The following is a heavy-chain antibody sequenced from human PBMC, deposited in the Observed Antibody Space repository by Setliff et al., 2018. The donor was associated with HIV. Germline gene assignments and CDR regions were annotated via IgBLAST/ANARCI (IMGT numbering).Heavy chain of an antibody. CDR2: IYYSGSA. D-gene: IGHD1-1*01. CDR3: ATGRLYYYMDV. V-gene: IGHV4-31*03. J-gene: IGHJ6*03. Sequence: SETLSLTCTVSGASINTGGYYWSWIRQHPGKGLEYIGYIYYSGSAYYSPSLKSRVTLSLDTSENQFSLRLSSVTAADTSVYYCATGRLYYYMDVWGKGTTVTVSS. CDR1: GASINTGGYY.